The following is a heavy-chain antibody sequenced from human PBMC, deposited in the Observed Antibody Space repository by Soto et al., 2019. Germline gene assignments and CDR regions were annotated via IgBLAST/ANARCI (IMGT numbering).Heavy chain of an antibody. Sequence: GGSLRLSCAASGFTFSSYGMHWVRQAPGKGLEWVAVIWSDGSDKYYADSVNGRFTISRDNSKNTLYLQMHSLRAEDTATYFCARDLSLYGDSAGPFDHWGQGTLVTVSS. CDR3: ARDLSLYGDSAGPFDH. D-gene: IGHD4-17*01. V-gene: IGHV3-33*08. CDR2: IWSDGSDK. CDR1: GFTFSSYG. J-gene: IGHJ4*02.